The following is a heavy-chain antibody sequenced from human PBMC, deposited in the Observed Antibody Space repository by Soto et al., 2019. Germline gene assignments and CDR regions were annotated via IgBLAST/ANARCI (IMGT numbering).Heavy chain of an antibody. CDR2: IYWDDDK. V-gene: IGHV2-5*02. J-gene: IGHJ4*02. CDR3: AHIVVAGLGYYFDY. CDR1: GFSLSSTRMA. Sequence: QITLKESGPTLVKPTQTLTLTCTFSGFSLSSTRMAVGWIRQPPGKALEWLALIYWDDDKRYSPFLKSRLTTSMDAPKNLVVLTMSNMDPVDTARYYCAHIVVAGLGYYFDYWGQGTLVTVSS. D-gene: IGHD6-19*01.